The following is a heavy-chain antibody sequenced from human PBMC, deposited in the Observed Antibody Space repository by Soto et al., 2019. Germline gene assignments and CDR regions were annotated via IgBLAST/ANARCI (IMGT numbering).Heavy chain of an antibody. CDR3: ARGAIFGVVISASYYYYYMDV. CDR1: GGSISSYY. Sequence: PSETLSLTCTVSGGSISSYYWSWIRQPPGKGLEWTGHIYYSGSTNYNPSLKSRVTISVDTSKNHFSLKLSSVTAADTAVYYCARGAIFGVVISASYYYYYMDVWGKGTTVTVS. J-gene: IGHJ6*03. CDR2: IYYSGST. V-gene: IGHV4-59*08. D-gene: IGHD3-3*01.